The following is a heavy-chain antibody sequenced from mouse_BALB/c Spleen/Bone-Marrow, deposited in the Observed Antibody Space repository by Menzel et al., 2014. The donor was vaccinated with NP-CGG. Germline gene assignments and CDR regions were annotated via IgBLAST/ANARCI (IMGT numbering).Heavy chain of an antibody. CDR1: GFTFSSYG. CDR3: ARERDGYFRYDMDS. D-gene: IGHD2-3*01. V-gene: IGHV5-6-3*01. Sequence: EVQLVESGGGLVQPGGSLKLSCAASGFTFSSYGMSWVRQTPDKRLELVAIINSNGGSTYYPDSGKGRFNISSDNAKNTLYHQMSRLKYEDTAMYYCARERDGYFRYDMDSWVQGTSVTVSS. CDR2: INSNGGST. J-gene: IGHJ4*01.